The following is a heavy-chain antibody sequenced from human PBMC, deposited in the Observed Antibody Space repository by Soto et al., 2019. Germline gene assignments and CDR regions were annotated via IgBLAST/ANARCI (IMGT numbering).Heavy chain of an antibody. J-gene: IGHJ4*02. Sequence: QVHLVQSGAEVKKPGASVRVSCKGSGYAFTTYGITWVRQAPGQGLEWMGWISAHNGNTNYAQKLQGRVTVTRDTSTSTAYMELRSLRSDDTAVYYCARGRYGDYWGQGALVTVSS. CDR1: GYAFTTYG. D-gene: IGHD1-1*01. CDR3: ARGRYGDY. CDR2: ISAHNGNT. V-gene: IGHV1-18*01.